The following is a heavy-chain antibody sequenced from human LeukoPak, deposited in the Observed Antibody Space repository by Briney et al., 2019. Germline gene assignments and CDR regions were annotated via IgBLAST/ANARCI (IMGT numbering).Heavy chain of an antibody. J-gene: IGHJ4*02. CDR2: ISGSGGST. D-gene: IGHD6-19*01. Sequence: GESLRLSCAASGFTFSTYAMSWVRQAPGKGLEWVSAISGSGGSTNYADSVKGQFTISRDNSKNTLYLEVNSLSAEDTAVYYCAKGYSSGWYYFDNWGQGTLVTVSS. CDR3: AKGYSSGWYYFDN. V-gene: IGHV3-23*01. CDR1: GFTFSTYA.